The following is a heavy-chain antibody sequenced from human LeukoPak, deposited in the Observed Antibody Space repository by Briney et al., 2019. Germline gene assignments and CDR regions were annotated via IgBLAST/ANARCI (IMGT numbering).Heavy chain of an antibody. V-gene: IGHV4-39*01. J-gene: IGHJ4*02. Sequence: PSETLSLTCAVSGGSISSSTYYWGWIRQPPGKGLEWIVSIYHSGRTYYNPSLKSRVTISVDTSKNQFSLKLSSVTAADTAVYYCARPADYGGDFDYWGQGALVTVSS. CDR2: IYHSGRT. CDR3: ARPADYGGDFDY. D-gene: IGHD4-23*01. CDR1: GGSISSSTYY.